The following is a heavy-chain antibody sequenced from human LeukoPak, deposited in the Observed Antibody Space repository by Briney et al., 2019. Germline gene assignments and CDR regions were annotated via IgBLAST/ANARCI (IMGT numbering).Heavy chain of an antibody. Sequence: GTSVKVSCKASGFTFTSSAVQWVRQARGQGLEWIGLIAAGSGNTNYAQRFQERVTINRDMSTREDCMDVVGLRSEDTAVYYCATDDVTTGTKTALGYWGQGTLVTVSS. V-gene: IGHV1-58*01. CDR3: ATDDVTTGTKTALGY. D-gene: IGHD1-1*01. CDR1: GFTFTSSA. CDR2: IAAGSGNT. J-gene: IGHJ4*02.